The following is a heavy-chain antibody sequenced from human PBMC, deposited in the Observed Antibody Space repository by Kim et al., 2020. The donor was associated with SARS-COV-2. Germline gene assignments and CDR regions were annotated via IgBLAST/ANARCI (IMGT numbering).Heavy chain of an antibody. Sequence: GGSLRLSCAASGFTFSNYDMYWVRQAPGKGLEWVSGISGRGDTTDYADSVRGRFTISRDNSKNTLFLQMGSLRAEDMAVYYCAKVYAAAGHFDYWGQGTL. D-gene: IGHD6-13*01. CDR3: AKVYAAAGHFDY. CDR1: GFTFSNYD. J-gene: IGHJ4*02. CDR2: ISGRGDTT. V-gene: IGHV3-23*01.